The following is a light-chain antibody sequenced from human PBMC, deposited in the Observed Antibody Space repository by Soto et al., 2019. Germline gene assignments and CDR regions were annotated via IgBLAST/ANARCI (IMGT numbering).Light chain of an antibody. V-gene: IGLV2-8*01. Sequence: QSVLTQPASVSGSPGQSITISCTGTSGDVGGYNYVSWYQQHPGKAPKLMIFEVSERPSGVPDRFSASKSGNTASLTVSGLQAEDEADYYCSSYAGSNNYVFGTGTKVTVL. J-gene: IGLJ1*01. CDR2: EVS. CDR3: SSYAGSNNYV. CDR1: SGDVGGYNY.